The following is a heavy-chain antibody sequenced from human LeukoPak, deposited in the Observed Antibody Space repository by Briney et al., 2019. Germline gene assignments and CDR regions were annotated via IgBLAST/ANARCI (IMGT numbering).Heavy chain of an antibody. Sequence: GGSLRLSCAASGFTFSTYSMNWVRQAPGKGLEWVSSISGSSSFIYYADPVKGRFTISRDNAKNSLYLQMNSLRAEDTAVYYCARGGSTSSSSHFHHWGQGTLVTVSS. CDR3: ARGGSTSSSSHFHH. J-gene: IGHJ1*01. V-gene: IGHV3-21*01. CDR2: ISGSSSFI. D-gene: IGHD6-6*01. CDR1: GFTFSTYS.